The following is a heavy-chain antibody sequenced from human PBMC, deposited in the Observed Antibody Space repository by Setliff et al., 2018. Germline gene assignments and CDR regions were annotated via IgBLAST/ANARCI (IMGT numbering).Heavy chain of an antibody. J-gene: IGHJ4*02. CDR3: ARDPGFRSGTWCLGD. CDR1: GGSISSGSYY. D-gene: IGHD2-8*01. CDR2: LHTSGST. V-gene: IGHV4-61*02. Sequence: SETLSLTCAVSGGSISSGSYYWSWIRQPAGKGLEWVGRLHTSGSTNYNPSLKSRVTISVDTSRIQFSLKLRSVTAADTAVYYCARDPGFRSGTWCLGDWGQGTQVTVSS.